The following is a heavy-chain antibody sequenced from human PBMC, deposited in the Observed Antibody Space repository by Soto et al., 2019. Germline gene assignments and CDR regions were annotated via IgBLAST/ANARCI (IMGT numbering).Heavy chain of an antibody. D-gene: IGHD4-17*01. CDR1: EFNCSSYC. V-gene: IGHV3-7*01. CDR2: IKQDGSEK. J-gene: IGHJ4*02. CDR3: AREGYGDYVDYFDY. Sequence: VGSLRLSCAASEFNCSSYCMSWVRQAPGKGLEWVANIKQDGSEKYYVDSVKGRFTISRDNAKNSLYLQMNSLRAEDTAVYYCAREGYGDYVDYFDYWGQGTLVTVSS.